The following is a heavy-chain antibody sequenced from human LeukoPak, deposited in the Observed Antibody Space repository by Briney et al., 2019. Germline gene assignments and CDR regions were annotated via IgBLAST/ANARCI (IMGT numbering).Heavy chain of an antibody. CDR3: ARQKWLVRPWSRRYFDY. CDR1: GGSISSSNW. J-gene: IGHJ4*02. V-gene: IGHV3-11*04. Sequence: LSLTCAVSGGSISSSNWWSWIRQAPGKGLEWVSYISSSGSTIYYADSVKGRFTISRDNAKNSLYLQMNSLRAEDTAVYYCARQKWLVRPWSRRYFDYWGQGTLVTVSS. CDR2: ISSSGSTI. D-gene: IGHD6-19*01.